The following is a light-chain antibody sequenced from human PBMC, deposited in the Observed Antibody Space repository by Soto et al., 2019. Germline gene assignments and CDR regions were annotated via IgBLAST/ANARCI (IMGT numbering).Light chain of an antibody. CDR1: SSNIGAGYD. Sequence: QSVLTQPPSVSGAPGQRVTISCTGSSSNIGAGYDVHWYQQLPGRAPKLLIYGNTKRPSGVPDRFSGSKSGTSASLAITGHQAEDESDYDCLSFDSSLSVVFGGGTKVTVL. J-gene: IGLJ2*01. V-gene: IGLV1-40*01. CDR2: GNT. CDR3: LSFDSSLSVV.